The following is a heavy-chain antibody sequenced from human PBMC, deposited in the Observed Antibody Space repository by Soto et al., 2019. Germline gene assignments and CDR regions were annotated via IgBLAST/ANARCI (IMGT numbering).Heavy chain of an antibody. CDR2: VNSDGRGT. J-gene: IGHJ3*02. CDR3: ARGSVYHAFDI. V-gene: IGHV3-74*01. Sequence: GGVPRLSCAASGFTFSDYWMHWVRQAPGKGLVWVSRVNSDGRGTIYADSVKGRFTVSRDNAKNTLFLQVNSLRVDDTGIYYCARGSVYHAFDIWGRGTMVTVSS. CDR1: GFTFSDYW. D-gene: IGHD2-2*01.